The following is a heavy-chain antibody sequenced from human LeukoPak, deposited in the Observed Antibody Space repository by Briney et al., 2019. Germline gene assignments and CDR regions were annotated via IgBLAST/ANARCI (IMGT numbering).Heavy chain of an antibody. CDR3: AKELVGWSTVDY. CDR2: ISGSGGST. CDR1: GFTFSSHA. D-gene: IGHD6-19*01. J-gene: IGHJ4*02. V-gene: IGHV3-23*01. Sequence: GGSLRLSCAASGFTFSSHAMSWARQAPGKGLEWVSAISGSGGSTYYADSVKGQFTISRDNSKSTLHLQMSSLRAEDTAVYYCAKELVGWSTVDYWGQGTLVTVSS.